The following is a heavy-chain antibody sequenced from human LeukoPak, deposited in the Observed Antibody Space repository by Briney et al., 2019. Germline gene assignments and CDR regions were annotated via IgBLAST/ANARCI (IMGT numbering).Heavy chain of an antibody. CDR3: AREVEYYDSSGYSNYFDY. Sequence: PSQTLSLTCTVSGGSISSGGYFWSWIRQSPGKGLEWIGYISYSGSTYYNPILKSRVTISVDTSKNQFSLKLRSVTAADTAVYYCAREVEYYDSSGYSNYFDYWGQGTLVTVSS. V-gene: IGHV4-31*03. J-gene: IGHJ4*02. CDR2: ISYSGST. D-gene: IGHD3-22*01. CDR1: GGSISSGGYF.